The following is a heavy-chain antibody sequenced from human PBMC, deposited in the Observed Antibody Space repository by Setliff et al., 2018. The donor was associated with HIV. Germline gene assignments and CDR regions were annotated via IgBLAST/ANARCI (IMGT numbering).Heavy chain of an antibody. CDR1: GYTLTDHY. CDR2: INPRDGST. J-gene: IGHJ4*02. Sequence: ASVKVSCKASGYTLTDHYIHWVRQAPGQGLEWMGRINPRDGSTGYAQRFQGRVTMTRDTSRGRVYMELRSLRSEDTAVYCCARAPFTSGHYGADYWGQGTLVTVSS. V-gene: IGHV1-46*01. D-gene: IGHD3-10*01. CDR3: ARAPFTSGHYGADY.